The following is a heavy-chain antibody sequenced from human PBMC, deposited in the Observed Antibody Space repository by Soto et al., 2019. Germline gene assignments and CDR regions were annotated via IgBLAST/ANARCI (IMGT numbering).Heavy chain of an antibody. CDR3: ASTIFGVANYYYYGMDV. J-gene: IGHJ6*02. CDR2: IYPCDSDT. CDR1: GYSFTIDC. V-gene: IGHV5-51*01. D-gene: IGHD3-3*01. Sequence: PGESLKISCHSSGYSFTIDCIGLVLQMPGKGLEWMGIIYPCDSDTIYSPSFQGQVTISADKSISTAYLQWSSLKASDTAMYYCASTIFGVANYYYYGMDVWGQGTTVTVSS.